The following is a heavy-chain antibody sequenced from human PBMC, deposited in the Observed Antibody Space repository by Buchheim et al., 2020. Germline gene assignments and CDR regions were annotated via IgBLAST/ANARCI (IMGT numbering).Heavy chain of an antibody. J-gene: IGHJ4*02. CDR3: ARDFSGWSRDY. D-gene: IGHD6-19*01. V-gene: IGHV3-21*01. CDR1: GFSFSPFG. CDR2: VGSGRHT. Sequence: DVHLVESGGGLVMPGESLRLSCMTSGFSFSPFGMTWVRQAPGKGLEWVATVGSGRHTFYADLVEGRFTVSRDNARSSVYLQLNSLRVEDTAVYFCARDFSGWSRDYWGQGTL.